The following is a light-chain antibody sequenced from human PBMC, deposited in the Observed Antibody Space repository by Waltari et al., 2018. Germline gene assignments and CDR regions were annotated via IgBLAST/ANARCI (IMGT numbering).Light chain of an antibody. Sequence: QSLLTQSPSASGTPGQRVIISCSGSDSNIGRNTVHWYQHFTGSPPKLLVYRNAHRPSDVPDRFSASKSGTSASLAISGLQSGDEADYFCAAWDDTLFIWVFGGGTRVTVL. CDR3: AAWDDTLFIWV. CDR2: RNA. J-gene: IGLJ3*02. V-gene: IGLV1-44*01. CDR1: DSNIGRNT.